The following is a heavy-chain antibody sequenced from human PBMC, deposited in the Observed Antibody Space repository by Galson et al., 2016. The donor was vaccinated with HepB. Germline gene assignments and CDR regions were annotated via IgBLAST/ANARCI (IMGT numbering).Heavy chain of an antibody. CDR2: IDSDGITT. V-gene: IGHV3-74*01. D-gene: IGHD6-19*01. J-gene: IGHJ4*02. Sequence: SLRLSCAASGFTFSSYWMYWVRQAPGKGLVWVSRIDSDGITTAYADSGKGRFTISRDNAKNTLYLQMNSLRAEDTAVYYCAKGVAGKGFDYWGQGTLVTVSS. CDR3: AKGVAGKGFDY. CDR1: GFTFSSYW.